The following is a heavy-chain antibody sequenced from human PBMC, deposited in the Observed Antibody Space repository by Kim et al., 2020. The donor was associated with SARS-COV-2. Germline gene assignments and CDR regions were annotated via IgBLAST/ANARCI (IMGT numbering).Heavy chain of an antibody. CDR1: GFTFSTYA. D-gene: IGHD3-16*01. J-gene: IGHJ4*02. V-gene: IGHV3-23*01. Sequence: GGSLRLSCAASGFTFSTYAMTWVRQAPGKGLEWVSSVTSGGDNTYYADSVKGRFTISRDNSKNTLSLQMNNLRVEDTAVYYCAKVPAVYYFDYWGQGT. CDR2: VTSGGDNT. CDR3: AKVPAVYYFDY.